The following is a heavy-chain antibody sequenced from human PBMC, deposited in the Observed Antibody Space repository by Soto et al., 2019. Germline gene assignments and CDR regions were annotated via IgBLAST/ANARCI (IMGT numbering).Heavy chain of an antibody. Sequence: GGSLRLSCAASGFTFSSYWMHWVRQAPGKGLVWVSRINSDGSSTSYADSVKGRFTISRDNAKNTLYLQMNSLRAEDTAVYYCARPPYDSSGYYPNWGQGTLVTVSS. J-gene: IGHJ4*02. CDR2: INSDGSST. CDR1: GFTFSSYW. CDR3: ARPPYDSSGYYPN. V-gene: IGHV3-74*01. D-gene: IGHD3-22*01.